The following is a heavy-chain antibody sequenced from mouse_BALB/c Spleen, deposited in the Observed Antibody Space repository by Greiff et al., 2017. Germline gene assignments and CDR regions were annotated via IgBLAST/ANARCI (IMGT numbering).Heavy chain of an antibody. CDR3: ARDPTTASLDY. V-gene: IGHV1-26*01. D-gene: IGHD1-2*01. CDR2: INPYNGAT. Sequence: EVQLQQSGPELVKPGASVKISCKASGYSFTGYYMHWVKQSHVKSLEWIGRINPYNGATSYNQNFKDKASLTVDKSSSTAYMELHSLTSEDSAVYYCARDPTTASLDYWGQGTTLTVSS. CDR1: GYSFTGYY. J-gene: IGHJ2*01.